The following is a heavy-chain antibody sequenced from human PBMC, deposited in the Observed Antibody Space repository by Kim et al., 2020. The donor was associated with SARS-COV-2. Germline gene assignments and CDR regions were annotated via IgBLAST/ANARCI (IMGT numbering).Heavy chain of an antibody. CDR3: AINYGDIVFDY. J-gene: IGHJ4*02. D-gene: IGHD4-17*01. Sequence: GSAQKFQGRVTMTRNTSISTAYMELSSLRSEDTAVYYCAINYGDIVFDYWGQGTLVTVSS. V-gene: IGHV1-8*01.